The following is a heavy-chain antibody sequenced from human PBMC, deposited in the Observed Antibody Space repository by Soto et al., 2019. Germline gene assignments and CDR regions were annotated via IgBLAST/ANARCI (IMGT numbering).Heavy chain of an antibody. V-gene: IGHV1-18*01. Sequence: ASVKVSCKASGYTFTSYGISWVRQAPGQGLEWMGWISAYNGNTNYAQKLQGRVTMTTDTSTSTAYMELRSLRSDDTAVYYCARVRSMVRGVKLYYYGMDVWGQGTTVTVSS. CDR1: GYTFTSYG. CDR3: ARVRSMVRGVKLYYYGMDV. J-gene: IGHJ6*02. CDR2: ISAYNGNT. D-gene: IGHD3-10*01.